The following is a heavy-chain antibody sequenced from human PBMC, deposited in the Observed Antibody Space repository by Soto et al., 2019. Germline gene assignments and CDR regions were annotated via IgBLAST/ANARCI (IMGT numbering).Heavy chain of an antibody. CDR2: IYSGGST. D-gene: IGHD2-2*02. V-gene: IGHV3-53*02. CDR1: GFTVSNNY. CDR3: AAYTSLDY. Sequence: EVQLVETGGGLIQPGGSLRLSCAASGFTVSNNYMSWVRQAPGKGLEWVSLIYSGGSTFYADSVKGRFTISRDNSKHTLFLQMNGLRAEDRAVYFCAAYTSLDYWGQGTLVTVSS. J-gene: IGHJ4*02.